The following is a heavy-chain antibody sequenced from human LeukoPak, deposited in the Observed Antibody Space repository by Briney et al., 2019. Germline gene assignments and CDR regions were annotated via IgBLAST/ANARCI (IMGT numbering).Heavy chain of an antibody. CDR1: GFTFSSYS. Sequence: GGSLRLSCAASGFTFSSYSMNWVRQARGKGLEWVSSISISSSYIYYADSVKGRFTISRDNAKNSVYLQMNSLRAEDTAVYYCARGSHYYDSSGPSDAFDIWGQGTMVTVSS. J-gene: IGHJ3*02. CDR3: ARGSHYYDSSGPSDAFDI. CDR2: ISISSSYI. V-gene: IGHV3-21*01. D-gene: IGHD3-22*01.